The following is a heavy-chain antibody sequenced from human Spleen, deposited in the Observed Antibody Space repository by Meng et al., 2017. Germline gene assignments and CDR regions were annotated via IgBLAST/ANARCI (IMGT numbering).Heavy chain of an antibody. Sequence: GESLKISCKGSGYSFTSHWIGWVRQMPGKGLEWMGIIYPDDSDTRYSPSFQGQVTISADKSISTAYLQWSSLKASDTAMYYCARHGCSSTSCYYYYGMDVWGQGTTVTVSS. CDR1: GYSFTSHW. D-gene: IGHD2-2*01. CDR2: IYPDDSDT. V-gene: IGHV5-51*01. J-gene: IGHJ6*02. CDR3: ARHGCSSTSCYYYYGMDV.